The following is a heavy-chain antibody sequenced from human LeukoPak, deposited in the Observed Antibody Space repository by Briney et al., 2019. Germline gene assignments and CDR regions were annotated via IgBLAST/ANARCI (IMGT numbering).Heavy chain of an antibody. V-gene: IGHV3-23*01. J-gene: IGHJ1*01. CDR3: AKDERRTSGYCSGTSCLGDFQH. CDR1: GFTFSSYA. D-gene: IGHD2-2*03. CDR2: IGSSGDIT. Sequence: GGSLRLSCAASGFTFSSYAMSWVRQAPGMGLEWVSSIGSSGDITYYADSVKGRFTISRDNSKNTLYLQMNSLRAEDTAVYYCAKDERRTSGYCSGTSCLGDFQHWGQGTLVTVSS.